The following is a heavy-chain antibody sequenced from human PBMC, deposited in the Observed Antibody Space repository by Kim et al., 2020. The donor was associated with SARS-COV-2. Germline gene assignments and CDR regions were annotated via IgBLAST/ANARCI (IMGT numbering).Heavy chain of an antibody. Sequence: GGSLRLSCAASGFTFSSYAMSWVRQAPGKGLEWVSVIYSGGSSTYYADSVKGRFTISRDNSKNTLYLQMISLRAEDTAVYYCATHSRGVQWLARPPLDYWGQGTLVTVSS. CDR1: GFTFSSYA. CDR3: ATHSRGVQWLARPPLDY. V-gene: IGHV3-23*03. D-gene: IGHD6-19*01. J-gene: IGHJ4*02. CDR2: IYSGGSST.